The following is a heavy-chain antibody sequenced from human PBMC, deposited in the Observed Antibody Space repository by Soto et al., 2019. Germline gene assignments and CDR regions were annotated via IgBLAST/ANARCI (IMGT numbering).Heavy chain of an antibody. Sequence: SETLSLTCTVSGGSISSSYWSWIRQSPRKGLEWIGYIYYIETTNNRPTSYNPSLNGRVTISVDTSKNQFSLKLNSVTAADTAVYYCARQRGRSLDYWGQGTLVTVSS. V-gene: IGHV4-59*08. J-gene: IGHJ4*02. CDR1: GGSISSSY. CDR2: IYYIETT. CDR3: ARQRGRSLDY. D-gene: IGHD3-3*01.